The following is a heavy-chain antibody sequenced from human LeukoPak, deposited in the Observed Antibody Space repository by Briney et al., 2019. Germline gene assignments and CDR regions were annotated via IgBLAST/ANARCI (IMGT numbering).Heavy chain of an antibody. Sequence: PPETLSLTCTVSGGSITTGSYYWTWIRQPPGKGLEWIGSVYHSGTIYYNPSLRSRLTMSVDMSENQFSLKLRSVTAADTAVYFCAIQSRGSNYYYYYMDVWGKGTTVTVSS. J-gene: IGHJ6*03. CDR1: GGSITTGSYY. CDR3: AIQSRGSNYYYYYMDV. V-gene: IGHV4-39*07. CDR2: VYHSGTI. D-gene: IGHD3-10*01.